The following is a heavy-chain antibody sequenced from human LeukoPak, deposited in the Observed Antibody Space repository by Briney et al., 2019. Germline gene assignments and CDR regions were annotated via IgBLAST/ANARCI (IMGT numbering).Heavy chain of an antibody. CDR3: ARVRTYHDSFDI. CDR1: GGSISSNNYY. Sequence: PSETLSLTCRVSGGSISSNNYYWGWVRQPPGKGLEWIGSIYYGGTTYYSPSLRSRVNISVDTSKNQFSLKVISVTAADTGVYYCARVRTYHDSFDIWGQGTMVIVSS. D-gene: IGHD3-16*01. V-gene: IGHV4-39*01. CDR2: IYYGGTT. J-gene: IGHJ3*02.